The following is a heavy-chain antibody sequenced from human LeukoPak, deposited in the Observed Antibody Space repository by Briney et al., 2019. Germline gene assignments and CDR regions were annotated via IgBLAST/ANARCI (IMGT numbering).Heavy chain of an antibody. CDR1: GYTFTSYD. CDR3: ARDQGGFDY. CDR2: IYPRDGST. J-gene: IGHJ4*02. Sequence: GASVKVSCKASGYTFTSYDINWVRQATGQGLEWMGMIYPRDGSTSYAQRFQDRVTVTRDTSTSTVHMELSGLRSEDTAVYYCARDQGGFDYWGQGTLVTVSS. V-gene: IGHV1-46*01.